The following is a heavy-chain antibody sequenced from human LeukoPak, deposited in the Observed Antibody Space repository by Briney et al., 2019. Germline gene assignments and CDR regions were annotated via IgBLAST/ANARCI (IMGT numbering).Heavy chain of an antibody. CDR3: ARSPRFWTQIYYCMDV. CDR1: GYSFTSYW. J-gene: IGHJ6*03. CDR2: IYPGDSDT. V-gene: IGHV5-51*01. D-gene: IGHD3/OR15-3a*01. Sequence: GESLKISCKGSGYSFTSYWIGWVRQMPGKGLEWMGIIYPGDSDTRYSPSFQGQVTISADKSISTAYLQWSSLKASDTAMYYCARSPRFWTQIYYCMDVWGKGTTVTVSS.